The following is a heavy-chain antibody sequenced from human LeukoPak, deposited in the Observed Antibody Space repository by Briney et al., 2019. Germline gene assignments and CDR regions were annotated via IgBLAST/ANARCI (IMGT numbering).Heavy chain of an antibody. CDR2: ISYDGSNK. CDR1: GFTFSSYG. V-gene: IGHV3-30*18. J-gene: IGHJ4*02. Sequence: GGSLRLSCAASGFTFSSYGMHWVRQAPGKGLEWVAVISYDGSNKYYADSVKGRFTISRDNSKNTLYLQMNSLRAEDTAVYYCAKVRDFWSGYPIFDYWGQGTLVTVSS. CDR3: AKVRDFWSGYPIFDY. D-gene: IGHD3-3*01.